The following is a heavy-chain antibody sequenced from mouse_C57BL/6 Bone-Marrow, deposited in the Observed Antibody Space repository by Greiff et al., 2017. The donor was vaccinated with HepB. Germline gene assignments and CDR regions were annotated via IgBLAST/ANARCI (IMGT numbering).Heavy chain of an antibody. D-gene: IGHD1-1*01. J-gene: IGHJ1*03. CDR2: INPSSGYT. Sequence: QVQLQQSGAELAKPGASVKLSCKASGYTFTSYWMHWVKQRPGQGLEWIGYINPSSGYTKYNQKFKDKATLTADKSSSTAYMQLSSLTYEDSAVYYCAIRLVLLRSTDWYFDVWGTGTTVAVSS. CDR1: GYTFTSYW. V-gene: IGHV1-7*01. CDR3: AIRLVLLRSTDWYFDV.